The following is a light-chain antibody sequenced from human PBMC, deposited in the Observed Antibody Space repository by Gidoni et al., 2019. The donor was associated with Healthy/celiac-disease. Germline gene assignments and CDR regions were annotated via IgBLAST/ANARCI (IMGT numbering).Light chain of an antibody. CDR3: QQYDNLPT. CDR2: DES. V-gene: IGKV1-33*01. Sequence: DIQMTQSPSSLSASVGDRVTITSQASQDISNYLNWYQQKPGKAPKLLIYDESTLETGVPSRFSGSESETDFTLTISSLQPEDIATYYCQQYDNLPTFGQGTRLE. J-gene: IGKJ5*01. CDR1: QDISNY.